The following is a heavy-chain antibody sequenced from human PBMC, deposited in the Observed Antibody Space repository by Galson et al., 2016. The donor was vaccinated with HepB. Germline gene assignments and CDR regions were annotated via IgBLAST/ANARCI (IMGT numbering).Heavy chain of an antibody. CDR1: GGTFRDYA. CDR2: IIPIIGTK. CDR3: VRGGKWELLQADAFDI. V-gene: IGHV1-69*13. J-gene: IGHJ3*02. Sequence: SVKVSCKASGGTFRDYAISWVRQAPGQGLEWMGGIIPIIGTKKYAQKFQGRVTITADESTSTAYMEQSGLRSEDTAVYYCVRGGKWELLQADAFDIWGQGTMVTVSS. D-gene: IGHD1-26*01.